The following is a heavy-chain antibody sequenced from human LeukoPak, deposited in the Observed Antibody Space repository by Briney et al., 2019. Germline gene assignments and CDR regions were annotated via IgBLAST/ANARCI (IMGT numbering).Heavy chain of an antibody. V-gene: IGHV4-59*01. CDR2: IYYSGST. CDR3: ARAVGVRGGDYYYYMDV. CDR1: GGSISSYY. Sequence: SETLSLTCTVSGGSISSYYWSWIRQPPGKGLEWIGYIYYSGSTNYNPSLKSRVTISVDTSKNQFFLKLSSVTAADTAVYYCARAVGVRGGDYYYYMDVGGKGTTVTVSS. J-gene: IGHJ6*03. D-gene: IGHD3-10*01.